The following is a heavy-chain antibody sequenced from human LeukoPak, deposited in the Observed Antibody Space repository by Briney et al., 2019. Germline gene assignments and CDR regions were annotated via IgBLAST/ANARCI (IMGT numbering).Heavy chain of an antibody. J-gene: IGHJ5*02. CDR1: GGSISSYY. V-gene: IGHV4-59*01. D-gene: IGHD3-9*01. CDR2: IYYSGST. CDR3: ARDRDDILTGYSLGFDP. Sequence: PSETLSLTCTVSGGSISSYYWSWIRQPPGKGLEWIGYIYYSGSTNYNPSLKSRVTISVDTSKNQFSLKLSSVTAADTAVYYCARDRDDILTGYSLGFDPWGQGTLVTVSS.